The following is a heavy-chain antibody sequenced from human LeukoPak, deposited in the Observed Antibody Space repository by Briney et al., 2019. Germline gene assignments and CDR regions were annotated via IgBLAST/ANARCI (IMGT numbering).Heavy chain of an antibody. V-gene: IGHV3-9*01. D-gene: IGHD3-22*01. Sequence: WIRQPPGKGLEWVSGISWNSGSIGYADSVKGRFTISRDNAKNSLYLQMNSLRAEDTALYYCAKDYQLYYDSGPLDYWGQGTLVTVSS. CDR3: AKDYQLYYDSGPLDY. CDR2: ISWNSGSI. J-gene: IGHJ4*02.